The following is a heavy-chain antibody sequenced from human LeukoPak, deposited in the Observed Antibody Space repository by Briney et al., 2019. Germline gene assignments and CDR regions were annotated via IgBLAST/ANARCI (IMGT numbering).Heavy chain of an antibody. CDR1: GGSISSGSYY. CDR2: IYTSGST. J-gene: IGHJ4*02. V-gene: IGHV4-61*02. D-gene: IGHD4-11*01. Sequence: TSETLSLTCTVSGGSISSGSYYWSWIRQPAGKGLEWIGRIYTSGSTNYNPSLKSRVTISVDTSKNQFSLKLSSVTAADTAVYYCARFYSNYQPADYWGQGALVTVSP. CDR3: ARFYSNYQPADY.